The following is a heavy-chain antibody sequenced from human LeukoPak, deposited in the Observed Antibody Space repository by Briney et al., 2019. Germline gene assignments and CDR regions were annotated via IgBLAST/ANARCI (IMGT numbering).Heavy chain of an antibody. D-gene: IGHD1-26*01. CDR3: ARLLGYYFDY. V-gene: IGHV4-38-2*01. Sequence: SETLSLTCAVSGYSISSGYYWGWIRQPPGKGVEWIGSIYHSGSTYYNPSLKSRVTISVDTSKNQFSLKLSSVTAADTAVYYCARLLGYYFDYWGQGTLVTVSS. CDR2: IYHSGST. J-gene: IGHJ4*02. CDR1: GYSISSGYY.